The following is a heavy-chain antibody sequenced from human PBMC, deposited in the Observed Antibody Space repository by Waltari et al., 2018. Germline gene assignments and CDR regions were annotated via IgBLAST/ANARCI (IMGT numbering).Heavy chain of an antibody. D-gene: IGHD4-4*01. V-gene: IGHV3-74*01. CDR3: ARSCGLHCHWFDP. CDR1: GFTFTRYW. CDR2: INIDESGT. Sequence: EVQLVESGGGLVQPGGSLRLSCAASGFTFTRYWMHWVRQAPGKGLVWVSRINIDESGTSYADSVKGRFTISRDNTKNTLYLQMNSLRAEDTAVYYCARSCGLHCHWFDPWGQGTLVTVSS. J-gene: IGHJ5*02.